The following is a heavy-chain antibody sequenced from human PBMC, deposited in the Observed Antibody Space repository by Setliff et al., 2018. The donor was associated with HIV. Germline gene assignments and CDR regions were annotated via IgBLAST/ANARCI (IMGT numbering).Heavy chain of an antibody. CDR3: ARDWSRYCSSTNCPPRGWFEP. J-gene: IGHJ5*02. CDR1: GFTFSSYW. CDR2: IKEDGGEK. V-gene: IGHV3-7*01. D-gene: IGHD2-2*01. Sequence: GGSLRLSCAASGFTFSSYWMSWVRQAPGKGLEWVANIKEDGGEKYYVDSVKGRFTISRDNAKNSLYLQMNSLRAEDTAVYYCARDWSRYCSSTNCPPRGWFEPWGQGTLVTVSS.